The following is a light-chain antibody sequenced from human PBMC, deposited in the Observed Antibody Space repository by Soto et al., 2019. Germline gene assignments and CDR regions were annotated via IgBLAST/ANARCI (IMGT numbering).Light chain of an antibody. CDR1: SSDVGGYNY. Sequence: QSALTQPASVSGSPGQSITISCTGTSSDVGGYNYVSGYQHHPGKAPKLTIYDVSNRPSGVSNRFSGSKSGNTASLTISGLQPEDEADYYCSSYTTSNTPHLVFGTGTKLTVL. V-gene: IGLV2-14*03. J-gene: IGLJ1*01. CDR2: DVS. CDR3: SSYTTSNTPHLV.